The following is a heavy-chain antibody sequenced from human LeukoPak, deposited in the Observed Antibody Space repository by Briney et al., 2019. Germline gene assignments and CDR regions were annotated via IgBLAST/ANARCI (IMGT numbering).Heavy chain of an antibody. D-gene: IGHD4-17*01. J-gene: IGHJ6*03. CDR3: ARDSQDYADDLVYYYYYMDV. CDR2: IYTTGNT. CDR1: GGSVISGSYY. Sequence: PSETLSLTCTVSGGSVISGSYYSSWIRQPAGKGLEWIGHIYTTGNTNYNPSLKSRVTISIDTSKNQFSLKLSSVTAADSARCFCARDSQDYADDLVYYYYYMDVWGKGTTVTVSS. V-gene: IGHV4-61*09.